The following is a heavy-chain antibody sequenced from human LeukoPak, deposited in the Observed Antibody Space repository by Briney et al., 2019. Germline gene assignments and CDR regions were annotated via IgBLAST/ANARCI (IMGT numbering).Heavy chain of an antibody. D-gene: IGHD5-18*01. J-gene: IGHJ5*02. CDR2: INHSGST. Sequence: SETLSLTCTVYGGSFSGYYWSWIRQPPVKGLEWIGEINHSGSTNYNPSLKSRVTISVDTSKNQFSLKLSSVTAADTAVYYCARGDTADLFGWFDPWGQGTLVTVSS. CDR3: ARGDTADLFGWFDP. CDR1: GGSFSGYY. V-gene: IGHV4-34*01.